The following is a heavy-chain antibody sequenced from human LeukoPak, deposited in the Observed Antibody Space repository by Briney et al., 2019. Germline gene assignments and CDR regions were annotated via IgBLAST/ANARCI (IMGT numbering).Heavy chain of an antibody. J-gene: IGHJ4*02. CDR2: ITGSDGRP. Sequence: GGSLRLSCAASGFTFSSYAMVWVRQAPGKGLEWVSGITGSDGRPSYADSVKGRFTISRDNSKNTLYLQMNSLRAEDTAVYYCANPTRHYYGSGIDLDYWGQGTLVTVSS. CDR3: ANPTRHYYGSGIDLDY. CDR1: GFTFSSYA. D-gene: IGHD3-10*01. V-gene: IGHV3-23*01.